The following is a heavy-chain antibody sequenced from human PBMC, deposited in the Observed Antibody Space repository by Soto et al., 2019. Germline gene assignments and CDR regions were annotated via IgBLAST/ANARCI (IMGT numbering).Heavy chain of an antibody. Sequence: QVPLVQSGAEVKKPGSSVTVSCKTSGVTLNSYAIGGVRQAPGQGLAYLGGIIPILSTTNYAQKSQGVVTIIADESTSTVYMEMSSLTSEDTALYYCARGSPDGYYTSGIYGTYAFDIWGQGTMVTVSS. J-gene: IGHJ3*02. CDR1: GVTLNSYA. CDR2: IIPILSTT. V-gene: IGHV1-69*01. D-gene: IGHD3-3*01. CDR3: ARGSPDGYYTSGIYGTYAFDI.